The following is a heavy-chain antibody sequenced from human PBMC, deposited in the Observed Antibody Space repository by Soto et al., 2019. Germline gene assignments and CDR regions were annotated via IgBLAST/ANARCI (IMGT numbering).Heavy chain of an antibody. V-gene: IGHV3-23*01. D-gene: IGHD3-22*01. CDR2: ISGSGGST. J-gene: IGHJ6*02. CDR3: AKAYPYDSSGYYYDYYYYYGMDV. CDR1: GFTFSSYA. Sequence: GGSLRLSCAASGFTFSSYAMSWVRQAPGKGLEWVSAISGSGGSTYYADSVKGRFTISRDNSKNTLYLQMNSLRAEDTAVYYCAKAYPYDSSGYYYDYYYYYGMDVWGQGTTVTVSS.